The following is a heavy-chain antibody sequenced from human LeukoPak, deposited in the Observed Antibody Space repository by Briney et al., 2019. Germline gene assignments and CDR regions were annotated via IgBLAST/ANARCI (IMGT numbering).Heavy chain of an antibody. CDR1: GFSLSTSGVG. D-gene: IGHD6-19*01. CDR3: AHHYSRGWDFDY. CDR2: IYWNDDK. J-gene: IGHJ4*02. V-gene: IGHV2-5*01. Sequence: VSGPTLVKPTQTLTLTCTFSGFSLSTSGVGVGWIRQPPGKALEWLALIYWNDDKRYSPSLKSRLTITKDTSKNQVVLTMTNMDPVDTATYFWAHHYSRGWDFDYWGQGTLVTVPP.